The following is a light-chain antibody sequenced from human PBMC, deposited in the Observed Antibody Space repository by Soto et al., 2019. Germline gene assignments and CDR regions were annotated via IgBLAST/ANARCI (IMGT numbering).Light chain of an antibody. CDR3: QSYDSSDKLI. CDR2: DNN. V-gene: IGLV1-40*01. CDR1: RSNIGAGYA. J-gene: IGLJ7*01. Sequence: QSALTQPPSVSGAPGQRVTISCTGSRSNIGAGYAVHWYQQLPGSAPKLLIYDNNKRPSGVPDRFSASKSTTSASLAITALQAEDEAVYHCQSYDSSDKLIFGGGTQLIVL.